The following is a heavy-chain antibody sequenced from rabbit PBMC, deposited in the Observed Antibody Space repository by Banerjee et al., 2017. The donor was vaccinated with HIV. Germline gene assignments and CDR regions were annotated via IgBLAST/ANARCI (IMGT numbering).Heavy chain of an antibody. CDR2: IAGDSSGFT. D-gene: IGHD7-1*01. Sequence: QEQLEESGGDLVKPGASLTLTCTASGFSFSNSDYMCWVRQAPGKGLEWISCIAGDSSGFTYSATWAKGRFTCSKTSSTTVTLQMTSLTVADTATYFCARDTGTSFSSYGMDLWGQGTLVTVS. CDR1: GFSFSNSDY. J-gene: IGHJ6*01. V-gene: IGHV1S45*01. CDR3: ARDTGTSFSSYGMDL.